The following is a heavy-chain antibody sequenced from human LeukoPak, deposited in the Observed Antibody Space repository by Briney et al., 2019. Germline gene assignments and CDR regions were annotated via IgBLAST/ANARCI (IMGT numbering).Heavy chain of an antibody. Sequence: SETLSLTCAVYGGSFSGYYWSWIRQPPGKGLEWIGEINHSGSTNYNPSLKSRVTISVDTSKNQFSLKLSSVTAVDTAVYYCAAYSSGWYGDAFDIWGQGTMVTVSS. J-gene: IGHJ3*02. CDR2: INHSGST. D-gene: IGHD6-19*01. V-gene: IGHV4-34*01. CDR3: AAYSSGWYGDAFDI. CDR1: GGSFSGYY.